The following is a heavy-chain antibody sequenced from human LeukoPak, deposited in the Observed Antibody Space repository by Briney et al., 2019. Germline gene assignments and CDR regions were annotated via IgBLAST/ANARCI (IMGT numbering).Heavy chain of an antibody. CDR3: ARRGYGGNPLGY. J-gene: IGHJ4*02. V-gene: IGHV3-48*03. CDR2: ISSSGSTI. CDR1: GFTFSSYE. D-gene: IGHD4-23*01. Sequence: PGGSLRLSCAASGFTFSSYEMNWVRQAPGKGLEWVSYISSSGSTIYYADSVKGRFTISRDNAKNSLYLQMNSLRAEDTAVYYCARRGYGGNPLGYWGQGTLVTVSS.